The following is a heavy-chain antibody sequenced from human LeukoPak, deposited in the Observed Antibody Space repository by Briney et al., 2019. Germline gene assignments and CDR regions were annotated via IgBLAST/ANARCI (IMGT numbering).Heavy chain of an antibody. CDR2: TNTNTGNA. Sequence: ASVKVSCKASGYTFTNYAMNWVRQAPGQGLEWMGWTNTNTGNATYAQGFTGRFVFSLDTSVSTAYLQISSLKAEDTAVYYCARSGGSGSYYARYYYYYMDVWGKGTTVTVSS. V-gene: IGHV7-4-1*02. D-gene: IGHD3-10*01. CDR1: GYTFTNYA. CDR3: ARSGGSGSYYARYYYYYMDV. J-gene: IGHJ6*03.